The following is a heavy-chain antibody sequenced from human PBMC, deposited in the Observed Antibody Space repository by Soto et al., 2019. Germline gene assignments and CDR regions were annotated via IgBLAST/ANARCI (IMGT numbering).Heavy chain of an antibody. CDR1: GFTFSSYG. CDR3: AKWGWFGELLAHYYYGMDV. D-gene: IGHD3-10*01. Sequence: GGSLRLSCAASGFTFSSYGMHWVRQAPGKGLEWVAVISYDGSNKYYADSVKGRFTISRDNSKNTLYLQMNSLRAEDTAVYYCAKWGWFGELLAHYYYGMDVWGQGTTVTVSS. J-gene: IGHJ6*02. V-gene: IGHV3-30*18. CDR2: ISYDGSNK.